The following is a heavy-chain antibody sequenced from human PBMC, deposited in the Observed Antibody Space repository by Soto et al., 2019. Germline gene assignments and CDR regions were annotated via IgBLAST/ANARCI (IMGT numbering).Heavy chain of an antibody. V-gene: IGHV3-23*01. Sequence: GGSLRLSCEASGFTFSSYVMSWVRQAPGKGLEWVSSMRGSGGGTYYADSVKGRFTISRDNSKNTLSLQMNSLRAEDTAVYYCANLEYYYGMDVWGQGTTVTVSS. CDR1: GFTFSSYV. CDR2: MRGSGGGT. J-gene: IGHJ6*02. CDR3: ANLEYYYGMDV.